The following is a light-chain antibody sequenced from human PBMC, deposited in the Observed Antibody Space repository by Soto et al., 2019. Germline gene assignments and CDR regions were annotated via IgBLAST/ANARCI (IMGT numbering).Light chain of an antibody. CDR1: QTISSW. J-gene: IGKJ1*01. CDR2: KAS. Sequence: DIQMTQAPSTLSGSVGDRVTITCRASQTISSWLAWYQQKPGKAPKLLIYKASTLKSGVPSRFSGSGSGTEFTLTISSLLPDDFATYYFQHDESYSEAFGQGTKVELK. CDR3: QHDESYSEA. V-gene: IGKV1-5*03.